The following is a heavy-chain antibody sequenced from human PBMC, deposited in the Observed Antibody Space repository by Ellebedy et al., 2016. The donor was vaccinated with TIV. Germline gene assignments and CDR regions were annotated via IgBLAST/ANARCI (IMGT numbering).Heavy chain of an antibody. CDR1: GFAFSSYA. CDR2: ISSSSTTI. Sequence: GESLKISCVASGFAFSSYAMNWVRQAPGKGLEWVSSISSSSTTIYYADSVEGRFTISRDTAKNSLYLQMSSLRDEDTAVYYCARALSEGAWDYFYLMDVWGQGTTVIVSS. CDR3: ARALSEGAWDYFYLMDV. V-gene: IGHV3-48*02. D-gene: IGHD3-16*01. J-gene: IGHJ6*02.